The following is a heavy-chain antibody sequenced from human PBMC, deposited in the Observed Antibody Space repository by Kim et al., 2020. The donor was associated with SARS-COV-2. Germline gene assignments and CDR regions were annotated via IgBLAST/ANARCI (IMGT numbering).Heavy chain of an antibody. CDR3: ARDRFIWEMATVRGFDY. CDR2: IYYSGST. Sequence: SETLSLTCTVSGGSISSSSYYWGWIRQPPGKGLEWIGSIYYSGSTYYNPSLKSRVTISVDTSKNQFSLKLSSVTAADTAVYYCARDRFIWEMATVRGFDYWGQGTLVTVSS. CDR1: GGSISSSSYY. D-gene: IGHD4-4*01. V-gene: IGHV4-39*07. J-gene: IGHJ4*02.